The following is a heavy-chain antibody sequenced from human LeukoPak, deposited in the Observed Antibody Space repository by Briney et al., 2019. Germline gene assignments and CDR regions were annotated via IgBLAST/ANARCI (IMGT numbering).Heavy chain of an antibody. V-gene: IGHV4-59*08. J-gene: IGHJ4*02. D-gene: IGHD6-6*01. Sequence: SAETLSLTCSVSGGSISSLYWSWIRQPPGKGLEWIGYIYYTGSTNYNPSLKSRVTMFVDMSKNQFSLRLSSVTAADTAVYYCARHRAYSSSSPFDYWGQGTLVTVSS. CDR2: IYYTGST. CDR1: GGSISSLY. CDR3: ARHRAYSSSSPFDY.